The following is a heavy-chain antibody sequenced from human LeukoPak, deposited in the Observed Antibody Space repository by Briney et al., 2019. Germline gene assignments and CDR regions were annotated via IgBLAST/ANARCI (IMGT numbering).Heavy chain of an antibody. Sequence: GGSLRLSCAASGFTFSSYAMHWVRQAPGKGLEWVAVISYDGSNKYYADSVKGRFTISRDNSKNTLYLQMNSLRAEDTAVYYCARYNGIEGGFDYWGQGTLVTVSS. CDR1: GFTFSSYA. CDR3: ARYNGIEGGFDY. D-gene: IGHD2-8*01. V-gene: IGHV3-30-3*01. CDR2: ISYDGSNK. J-gene: IGHJ4*02.